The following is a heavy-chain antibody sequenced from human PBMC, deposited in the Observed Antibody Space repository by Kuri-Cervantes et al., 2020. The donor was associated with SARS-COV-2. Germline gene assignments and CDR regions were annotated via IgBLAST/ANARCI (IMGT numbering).Heavy chain of an antibody. CDR3: ARPQGYCSGGSCPDAFDI. D-gene: IGHD2-15*01. Sequence: LSLTCAASGFTFSSYAMHWVRQAPGKGLEWVAVISYVGSNKYYADSVKGRFTISRDNSKNTLYLQMNCLRAEDTAVYYCARPQGYCSGGSCPDAFDIWGQGTMVTVSS. CDR2: ISYVGSNK. J-gene: IGHJ3*02. CDR1: GFTFSSYA. V-gene: IGHV3-30-3*01.